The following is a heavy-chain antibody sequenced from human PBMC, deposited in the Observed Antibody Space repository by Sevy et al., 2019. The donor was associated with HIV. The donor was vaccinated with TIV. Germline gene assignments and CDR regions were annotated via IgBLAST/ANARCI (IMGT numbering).Heavy chain of an antibody. V-gene: IGHV3-53*01. J-gene: IGHJ3*01. D-gene: IGHD2-21*02. CDR1: GFTVSSNY. CDR2: IYSGGST. CDR3: ASLVVVTPGADAFDF. Sequence: GSLRLSCAASGFTVSSNYMSWVRQAPGKGLEWVSVIYSGGSTYYADSVKGRFTISRDNSKNTLYLQMNSLRAEDTAVYYCASLVVVTPGADAFDFWGQGTMVTVSS.